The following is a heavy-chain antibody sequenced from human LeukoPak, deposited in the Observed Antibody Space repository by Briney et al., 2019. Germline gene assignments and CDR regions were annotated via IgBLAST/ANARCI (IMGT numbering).Heavy chain of an antibody. CDR1: GFTFDDYA. CDR3: AKDSRAPIAAAGTADY. V-gene: IGHV3-9*01. J-gene: IGHJ4*02. CDR2: ISWNSGSI. Sequence: GGSLRLSCAASGFTFDDYAMHWVRQAPGKGLEWVSGISWNSGSIGYADSVKGRFTISRDNAKKSLYLQMNSLRAEDTALYYCAKDSRAPIAAAGTADYWGQGTLVTVSS. D-gene: IGHD6-13*01.